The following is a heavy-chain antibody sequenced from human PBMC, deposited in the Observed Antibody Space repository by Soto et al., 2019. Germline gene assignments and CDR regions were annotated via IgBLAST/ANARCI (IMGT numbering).Heavy chain of an antibody. V-gene: IGHV4-59*11. CDR2: IYYNGNT. J-gene: IGHJ4*02. Sequence: HSETLSLTCTVSGGSISNHYWSWIRQPPGKGLEWIGYIYYNGNTNYNPPLKSRVTMSVDTSKNQISLKLSSVTAADTADDCFRRVRWVSEYWSKGTL. CDR3: RRVRWVSEY. D-gene: IGHD3-10*01. CDR1: GGSISNHY.